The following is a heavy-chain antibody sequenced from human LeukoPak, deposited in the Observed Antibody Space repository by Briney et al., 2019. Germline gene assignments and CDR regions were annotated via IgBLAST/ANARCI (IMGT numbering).Heavy chain of an antibody. D-gene: IGHD5-18*01. CDR3: AKDAYGGYSYGLIDY. V-gene: IGHV3-23*01. Sequence: PGGSLRLSCAASGFTFSSYAMSWVRQAPGEGLEWVSAISGSGGSTYYADSVKGRFTISRDNSKNTLYLQMNSLRAEDTAVYYCAKDAYGGYSYGLIDYWGQGTLVTVSS. CDR2: ISGSGGST. CDR1: GFTFSSYA. J-gene: IGHJ4*02.